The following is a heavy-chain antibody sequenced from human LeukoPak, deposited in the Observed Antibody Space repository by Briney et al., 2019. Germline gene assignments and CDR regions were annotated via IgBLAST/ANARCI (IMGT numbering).Heavy chain of an antibody. CDR3: ARDPAISGSPLGYFDY. CDR1: GYTFISYG. CDR2: ISAYNGNT. Sequence: ASVKVSCKASGYTFISYGISWVRQAPGQGLEWMGWISAYNGNTNYAQKLQGRVTMTTDTSTSTAYMELRSLRSDDTAVYYCARDPAISGSPLGYFDYWGQGTLVTVSS. V-gene: IGHV1-18*01. J-gene: IGHJ4*02. D-gene: IGHD3-10*01.